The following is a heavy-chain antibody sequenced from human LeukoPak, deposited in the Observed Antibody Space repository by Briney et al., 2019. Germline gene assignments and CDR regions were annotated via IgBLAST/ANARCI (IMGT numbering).Heavy chain of an antibody. J-gene: IGHJ5*02. V-gene: IGHV4-59*01. Sequence: SETLSLTCTVSGGSISDYYWTWIRQPPEKGLEWIGYIHSIGGTNYNPSLKSRVTISVDTSKNQFSLKLSSVTAADTAFYYCARGHDYYYSGRQSWFDPWGQGTLVTVSS. CDR1: GGSISDYY. CDR3: ARGHDYYYSGRQSWFDP. D-gene: IGHD3-10*01. CDR2: IHSIGGT.